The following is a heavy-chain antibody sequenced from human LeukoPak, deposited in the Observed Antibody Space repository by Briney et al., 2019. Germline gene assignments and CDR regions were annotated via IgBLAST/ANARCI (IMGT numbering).Heavy chain of an antibody. CDR3: ARGASNRFDY. CDR1: GFTFSNYW. J-gene: IGHJ4*02. V-gene: IGHV3-74*01. Sequence: GGSLRLSCAASGFTFSNYWMHWVRQAPGKGLVWVSRIYTDGSSTNYADSVKGRFTISRDNAKNTLYLQMNSLRGEDTAVYYCARGASNRFDYWGQGTLVTVSS. CDR2: IYTDGSST. D-gene: IGHD1-14*01.